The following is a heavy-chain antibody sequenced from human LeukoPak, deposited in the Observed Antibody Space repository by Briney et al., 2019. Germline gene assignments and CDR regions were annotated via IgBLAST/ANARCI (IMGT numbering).Heavy chain of an antibody. V-gene: IGHV4-59*01. Sequence: PSETLSLTCTVSGGSISSYYWSWIRQPPGKGLERIGYIYYSGSTNYNPSLKSRVTISVDTSKDQFSLKLSSVTAADTAVYYCARLPGSSSHWGQGTLVTVSS. D-gene: IGHD6-6*01. CDR3: ARLPGSSSH. CDR1: GGSISSYY. CDR2: IYYSGST. J-gene: IGHJ4*02.